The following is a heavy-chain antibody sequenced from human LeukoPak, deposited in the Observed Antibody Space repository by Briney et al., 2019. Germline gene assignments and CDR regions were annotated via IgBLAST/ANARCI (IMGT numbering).Heavy chain of an antibody. CDR3: ARGGRGVRGVIITRPPHFDY. CDR2: IYYSGST. D-gene: IGHD3-10*01. J-gene: IGHJ4*02. V-gene: IGHV4-39*07. Sequence: PSETLSLTCTVSGGSISSSSYYWGWIRQPPGKGLEWIGSIYYSGSTYYNPSLKSRVTISVDTSKNQFSLKLSSVTAADTAVYYCARGGRGVRGVIITRPPHFDYWGQGTLVTVSS. CDR1: GGSISSSSYY.